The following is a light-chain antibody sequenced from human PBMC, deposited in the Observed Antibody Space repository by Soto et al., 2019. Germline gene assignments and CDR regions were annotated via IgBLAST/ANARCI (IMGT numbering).Light chain of an antibody. Sequence: QSALTQPPSASGSPGQSVTISCTGTSSDVGGYDYVSWYQQHPGKAPKLMIFEVSKRPSGVPDRYSGSKSGNTASLTVSGLQAEDEDDYYGTAYVGSKIRYVFGTGAKLTVL. J-gene: IGLJ1*01. CDR3: TAYVGSKIRYV. V-gene: IGLV2-8*01. CDR2: EVS. CDR1: SSDVGGYDY.